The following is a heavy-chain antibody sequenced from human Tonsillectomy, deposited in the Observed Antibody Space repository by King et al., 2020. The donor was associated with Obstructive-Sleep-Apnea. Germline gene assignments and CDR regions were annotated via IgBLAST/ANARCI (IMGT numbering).Heavy chain of an antibody. CDR2: IFWDDDK. CDR3: ARRNSGTYYGWFDP. V-gene: IGHV2-5*02. CDR1: GFSLSTSGVA. D-gene: IGHD1-26*01. Sequence: ITLKESGPTLVKPTQTLTLTCTFSGFSLSTSGVAVGLIRQPPGKALEWLALIFWDDDKRYNPSLKTRLTIPKDTSKNQVVLTMTNMDPVDTATYYCARRNSGTYYGWFDPWGQGTLVTVSS. J-gene: IGHJ5*02.